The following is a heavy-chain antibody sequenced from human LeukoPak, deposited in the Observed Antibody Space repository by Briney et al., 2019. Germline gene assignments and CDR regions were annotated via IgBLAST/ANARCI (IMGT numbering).Heavy chain of an antibody. J-gene: IGHJ6*02. Sequence: PGESLKISCKGSGYSFTSYWISWVRQMPGKGLEWMGRIDPSDSYTNYSPSFQGHVTISADKSISTAYLQWSSLKASDTAMYYCARLQDTRTYYYYGMDVWGQGTTVTVSS. CDR2: IDPSDSYT. V-gene: IGHV5-10-1*01. CDR3: ARLQDTRTYYYYGMDV. CDR1: GYSFTSYW. D-gene: IGHD2-2*02.